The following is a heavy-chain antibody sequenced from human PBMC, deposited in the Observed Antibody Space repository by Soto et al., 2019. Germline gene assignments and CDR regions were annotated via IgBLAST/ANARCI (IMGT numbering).Heavy chain of an antibody. CDR2: IYYRGST. J-gene: IGHJ6*02. D-gene: IGHD4-17*01. CDR3: ARSYGDYYYYYGMDV. CDR1: GGSISSYY. Sequence: QVQLQESGPGLVKPSETLSLTCTVSGGSISSYYWSWIRQPPGKGLEWIGYIYYRGSTNYNPSLKSRVTISVDTSKNQFSLKLSSVTAADTAVYYCARSYGDYYYYYGMDVWGQGTTVTVSS. V-gene: IGHV4-59*01.